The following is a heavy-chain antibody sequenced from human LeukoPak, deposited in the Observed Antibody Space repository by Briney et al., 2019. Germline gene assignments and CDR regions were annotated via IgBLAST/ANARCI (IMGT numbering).Heavy chain of an antibody. Sequence: PGGSLRLSCAASGFTLSSYSMNWVRQAPGKGLEWVSSISGSGIYIYYADSVKGRFTISRDNAKNSLYLQMSSLRAEDTAVYYCARDYGSGSYYNVGYFDYWGQGTLVTVSS. CDR2: ISGSGIYI. V-gene: IGHV3-21*01. CDR1: GFTLSSYS. CDR3: ARDYGSGSYYNVGYFDY. J-gene: IGHJ4*02. D-gene: IGHD3-10*01.